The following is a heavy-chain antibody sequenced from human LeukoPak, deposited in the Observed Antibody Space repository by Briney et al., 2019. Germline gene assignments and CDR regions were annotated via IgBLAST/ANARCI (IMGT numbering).Heavy chain of an antibody. Sequence: SETLSLTCTVSGRSISSYYWSWIRQPPGKGLEWIGYIYYSGSTNYNPSLKSRVTISVDTSKNQFSLKLSSVTAADTAVYYCASDDCSGGSCYFFDYWGQGTLVTVSS. D-gene: IGHD2-15*01. V-gene: IGHV4-59*01. CDR3: ASDDCSGGSCYFFDY. CDR2: IYYSGST. CDR1: GRSISSYY. J-gene: IGHJ4*02.